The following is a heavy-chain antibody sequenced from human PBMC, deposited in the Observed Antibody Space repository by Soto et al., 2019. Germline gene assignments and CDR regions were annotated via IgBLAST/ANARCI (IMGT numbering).Heavy chain of an antibody. Sequence: EVQLVESGGGLVQPGGSLRLSCEASGFTFRNYDMHWVRQGTGKGMEWVSGISAAGDPDYADSVEGRFTISRKNAQNSFFLQMNSLRVGDKAVYYCARTDRDFYGLNVWGHGTTVIVSS. V-gene: IGHV3-13*05. CDR2: ISAAGDP. CDR3: ARTDRDFYGLNV. J-gene: IGHJ6*02. CDR1: GFTFRNYD.